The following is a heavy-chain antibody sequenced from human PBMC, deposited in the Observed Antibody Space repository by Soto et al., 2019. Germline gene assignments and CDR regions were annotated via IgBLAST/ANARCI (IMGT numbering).Heavy chain of an antibody. V-gene: IGHV3-33*01. J-gene: IGHJ4*02. Sequence: GGSLRLSCAASGFTFSSYGMHWVRQAPGKGLEWVAVIWYDGSNKYYADSVKGRFTISRDNSKNTLYLQMNSLRAEDTAVYYCARDSDTGESAHDYWGQGTLVIVSS. CDR3: ARDSDTGESAHDY. D-gene: IGHD3-16*01. CDR1: GFTFSSYG. CDR2: IWYDGSNK.